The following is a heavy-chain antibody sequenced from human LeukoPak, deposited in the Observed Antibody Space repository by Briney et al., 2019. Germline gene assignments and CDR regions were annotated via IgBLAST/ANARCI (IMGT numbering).Heavy chain of an antibody. CDR2: IYYSGST. V-gene: IGHV4-39*07. D-gene: IGHD5-18*01. Sequence: SETLSLTCTVSGGSISSSSNYWGWIRQPPGKGLEWIGSIYYSGSTYYNPSLKSRVTISVDTSKNQFSLKLSSVTAADTAVYYCARDDGIQLWLPYYWGQGTLVTVSS. CDR1: GGSISSSSNY. CDR3: ARDDGIQLWLPYY. J-gene: IGHJ4*02.